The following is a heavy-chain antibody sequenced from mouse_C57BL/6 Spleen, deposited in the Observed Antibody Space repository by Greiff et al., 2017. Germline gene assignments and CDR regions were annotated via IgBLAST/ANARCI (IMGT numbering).Heavy chain of an antibody. CDR2: ISGGGGNT. J-gene: IGHJ3*01. CDR1: GFTFSSYT. V-gene: IGHV5-9*01. CDR3: ARHREANWDPFAY. D-gene: IGHD4-1*01. Sequence: DVKLVESGGGLVKPGGSLKLSCAASGFTFSSYTMSWVRQTPEKRLEWVATISGGGGNTYYPDSVKGRFTISRDNAKNTLSLQMSSLRSEDTALYYCARHREANWDPFAYWGQGTLVTVSA.